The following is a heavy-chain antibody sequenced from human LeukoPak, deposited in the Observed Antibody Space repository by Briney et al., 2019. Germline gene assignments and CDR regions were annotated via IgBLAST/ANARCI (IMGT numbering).Heavy chain of an antibody. Sequence: GGSLRLSCAASGFTFSNAWMTWVRQAPGKGLEWVSAISGSGGSTYYADSVKGRFTISRDKSKNTLYLQMNSLRAEDTAVYYCAKSPGFGVADYWGQGTLVTVSS. V-gene: IGHV3-23*01. CDR1: GFTFSNAW. D-gene: IGHD3-3*01. J-gene: IGHJ4*02. CDR3: AKSPGFGVADY. CDR2: ISGSGGST.